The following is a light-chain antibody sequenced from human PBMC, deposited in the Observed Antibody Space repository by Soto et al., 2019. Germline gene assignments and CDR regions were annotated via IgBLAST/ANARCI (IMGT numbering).Light chain of an antibody. V-gene: IGLV1-40*01. Sequence: QSVLAQPPSVSGAPGQTVTISCTGSSSNLGPGFDVHWYQHVPGKAPKLVLYGNTIRPSGVPDRFSGSKSGSSASLAITGLQAPDEPDYSCQSYDRSLTGSIFGTGTKVTVL. CDR1: SSNLGPGFD. CDR3: QSYDRSLTGSI. J-gene: IGLJ1*01. CDR2: GNT.